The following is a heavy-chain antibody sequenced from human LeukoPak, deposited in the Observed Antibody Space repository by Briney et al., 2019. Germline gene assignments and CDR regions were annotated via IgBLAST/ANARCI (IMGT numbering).Heavy chain of an antibody. D-gene: IGHD3-3*02. CDR1: GFTFTSSA. V-gene: IGHV1-58*01. Sequence: SVKVSCKASGFTFTSSAVQWVRQARGQRLEWIGWIVVGSGNTNYAQKFQERVTITRDMSTSTAYMELSSLRSEDTAVYHCAAVGISHYFDYWGQGTLVTVSS. J-gene: IGHJ4*02. CDR2: IVVGSGNT. CDR3: AAVGISHYFDY.